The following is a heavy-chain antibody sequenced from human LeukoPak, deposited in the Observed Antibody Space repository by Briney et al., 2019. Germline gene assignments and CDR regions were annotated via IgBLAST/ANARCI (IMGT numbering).Heavy chain of an antibody. V-gene: IGHV5-51*01. CDR2: ISPDDSDT. CDR3: ARLPRAAVGIRWFDP. CDR1: GYGFSTYW. Sequence: GESLKISCQSSGYGFSTYWIGWVRQMPGKGLEWMGIISPDDSDTRYSPSFEGQVTFSADKSINTAYLQWSGLKASDTAIYYCARLPRAAVGIRWFDPWGQGTLVTVSS. J-gene: IGHJ5*02. D-gene: IGHD6-13*01.